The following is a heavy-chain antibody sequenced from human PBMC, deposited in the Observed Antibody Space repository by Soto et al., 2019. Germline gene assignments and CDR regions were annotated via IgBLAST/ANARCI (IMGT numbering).Heavy chain of an antibody. CDR2: IYWGDDK. Sequence: QITLNESGPTVVRPTETLTLTCRFSGFSLTTSGVGVGWIRQSPGKAPEWLALIYWGDDKRYSASLKSRLTITKDTSKNQVVLTVSDLDPTDTATYYCAHRVLRTVFGLVTTTAIFFDFWGPGTPVAVSS. V-gene: IGHV2-5*02. CDR1: GFSLTTSGVG. CDR3: AHRVLRTVFGLVTTTAIFFDF. J-gene: IGHJ4*02. D-gene: IGHD3-3*01.